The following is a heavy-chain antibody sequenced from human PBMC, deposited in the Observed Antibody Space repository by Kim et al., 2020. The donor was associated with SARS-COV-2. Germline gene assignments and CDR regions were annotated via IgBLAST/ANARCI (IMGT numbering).Heavy chain of an antibody. CDR3: AGGKYFFFFDY. CDR2: ISYSGST. V-gene: IGHV4-59*08. D-gene: IGHD1-26*01. Sequence: SETLSLTCTVSGASISNYYWTWIRQPPGKGLEWIGYISYSGSTNYNPSLKSRVTISIDTSKNQFSLKLSSVTAADTAVYYCAGGKYFFFFDYWGQGTLVTVSS. J-gene: IGHJ4*02. CDR1: GASISNYY.